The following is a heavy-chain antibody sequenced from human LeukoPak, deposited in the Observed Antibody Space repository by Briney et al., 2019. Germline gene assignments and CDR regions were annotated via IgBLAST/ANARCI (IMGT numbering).Heavy chain of an antibody. CDR1: GFTFSSYA. CDR2: FSGSGGST. J-gene: IGHJ3*02. CDR3: AKDGSSGIAAAADAFDI. Sequence: GGSLRLSCAASGFTFSSYAMNWLRQATGKGLEWLSYFSGSGGSTDYADSVKGRFTISRDNSKNTLYLQLNSLRAEDTAVYYCAKDGSSGIAAAADAFDIWGQGTMVTVSS. D-gene: IGHD6-13*01. V-gene: IGHV3-23*01.